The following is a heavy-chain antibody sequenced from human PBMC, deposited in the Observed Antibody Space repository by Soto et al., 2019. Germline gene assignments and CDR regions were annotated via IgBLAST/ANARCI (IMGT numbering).Heavy chain of an antibody. CDR1: GDPISGYY. V-gene: IGHV4-59*01. Sequence: PSETLSLTCTVSGDPISGYYWGWIRQPPGKGLEWIGHIYYSGATTYNPSLKSRVTVSLDRSKNQFSLKLTSVTTADTAVDYCANRLGGRGEDCFAYWGQGTLVTVSS. D-gene: IGHD3-16*01. CDR3: ANRLGGRGEDCFAY. J-gene: IGHJ4*02. CDR2: IYYSGAT.